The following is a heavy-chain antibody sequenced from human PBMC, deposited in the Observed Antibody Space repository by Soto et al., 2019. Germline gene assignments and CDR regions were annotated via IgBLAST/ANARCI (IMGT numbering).Heavy chain of an antibody. CDR1: GYTFTSYD. D-gene: IGHD3-9*01. V-gene: IGHV1-8*01. CDR2: MNPNSGNT. CDR3: ARLTELTGYYSRDYYYMDV. Sequence: ASVKVSCKASGYTFTSYDINWVRQATGQGLEWMGWMNPNSGNTGYAQKFQGRVTMTRNTSISTAYMELSSLRSEDTAVYYCARLTELTGYYSRDYYYMDVWGKGTTVTVSS. J-gene: IGHJ6*03.